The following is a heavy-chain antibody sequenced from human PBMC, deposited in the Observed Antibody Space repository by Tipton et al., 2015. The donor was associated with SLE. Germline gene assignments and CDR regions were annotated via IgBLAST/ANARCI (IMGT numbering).Heavy chain of an antibody. J-gene: IGHJ3*02. CDR3: AGTNYDVLTGYHRVDTFDI. Sequence: TLSLTCTVSGGSISSSHYYWDWIRQPPGKGLEWLGSIYSSGGTYYNLSLKSRVTISVDTSKNQFSLELSSVTAADTAVYYCAGTNYDVLTGYHRVDTFDIWGQGTMVTVSS. D-gene: IGHD3-9*01. CDR1: GGSISSSHYY. CDR2: IYSSGGT. V-gene: IGHV4-39*07.